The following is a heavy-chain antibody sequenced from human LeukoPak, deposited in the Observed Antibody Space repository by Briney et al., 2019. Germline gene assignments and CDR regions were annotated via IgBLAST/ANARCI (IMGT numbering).Heavy chain of an antibody. CDR2: IYTSGST. V-gene: IGHV4-61*02. J-gene: IGHJ4*02. Sequence: SQTLSLTCTVSGGSNSSGSYYWRWIRQPAGKGLEWIGRIYTSGSTNYNPSLRSRVTISVDTSKNQFSLKLSSVTAADTAVYYCARETPSRYCSGGSCYSWGQGTLVTVSS. CDR1: GGSNSSGSYY. D-gene: IGHD2-15*01. CDR3: ARETPSRYCSGGSCYS.